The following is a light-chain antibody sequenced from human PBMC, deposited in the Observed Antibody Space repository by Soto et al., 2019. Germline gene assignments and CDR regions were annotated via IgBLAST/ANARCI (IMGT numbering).Light chain of an antibody. Sequence: EIVMTPCPAPLSLSPGGIATIYFIAIDSFSSYLACYQQKHAHAPRLLLYGTSSRATGIPDRFSGSGSGTAFTLTISSLEPEDFAVYYCQQYGNSPITCGKGKRRAIK. CDR2: GTS. V-gene: IGKV3-20*01. CDR1: DSFSSY. CDR3: QQYGNSPIT. J-gene: IGKJ5*01.